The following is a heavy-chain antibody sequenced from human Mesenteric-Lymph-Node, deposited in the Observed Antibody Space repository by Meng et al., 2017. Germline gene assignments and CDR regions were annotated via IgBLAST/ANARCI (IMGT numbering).Heavy chain of an antibody. V-gene: IGHV1-3*01. D-gene: IGHD6-13*01. Sequence: ASVKVSCKASGYTFTSYAMHWVRQAPGQRLEWMEWINAGNGNTKYSQKFQGRVTITRDTSASTAYMELSSLRSEDTAVYYCAREYSSSWYDYYYGMDVWGQGTMVTVSS. CDR3: AREYSSSWYDYYYGMDV. J-gene: IGHJ6*02. CDR1: GYTFTSYA. CDR2: INAGNGNT.